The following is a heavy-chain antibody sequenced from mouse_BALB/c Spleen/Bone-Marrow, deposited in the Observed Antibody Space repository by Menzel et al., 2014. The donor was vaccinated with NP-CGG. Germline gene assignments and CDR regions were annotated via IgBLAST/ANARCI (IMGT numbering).Heavy chain of an antibody. Sequence: EVKVVESGAELVKPGASVKLSCTASGFNIKDTYMHRVKQRPEQGLEWIGRIDPANGNTKYDPKFQGKATITADTSSNTAYLQLSSLTSEDTAVYYCAGYDYYQAWFAYWGQGTLVTVSA. CDR1: GFNIKDTY. J-gene: IGHJ3*01. CDR3: AGYDYYQAWFAY. D-gene: IGHD2-4*01. CDR2: IDPANGNT. V-gene: IGHV14-3*02.